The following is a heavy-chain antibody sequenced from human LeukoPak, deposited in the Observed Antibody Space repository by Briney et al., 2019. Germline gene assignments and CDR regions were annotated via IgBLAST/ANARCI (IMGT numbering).Heavy chain of an antibody. CDR1: GFTVSSNY. CDR2: IYSGGST. D-gene: IGHD3-9*01. Sequence: GGSLRLSCAASGFTVSSNYMSWVRQAPGKGLEWVSVIYSGGSTYYADSVKGRFTISRDNSKNTLYLQMNSLRAEDTAVYYCAKDPYPYYDILSSNWFDPWGQGTLVTVSS. V-gene: IGHV3-53*01. CDR3: AKDPYPYYDILSSNWFDP. J-gene: IGHJ5*02.